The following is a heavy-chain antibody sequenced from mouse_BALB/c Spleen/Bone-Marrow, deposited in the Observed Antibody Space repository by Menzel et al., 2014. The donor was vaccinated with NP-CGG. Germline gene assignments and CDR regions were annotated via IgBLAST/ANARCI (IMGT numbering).Heavy chain of an antibody. CDR2: INPDSSTI. V-gene: IGHV4-1*02. CDR3: ARLGNYGWFAY. Sequence: EVKVVESGGGLVQPGGSLKLSCAASGFDLSRYWMSWVRQAPGKGLEWIGEINPDSSTINYTPSLKDKFIISRDNAKNTLYLQMSKVRSEDTALYYCARLGNYGWFAYWGQGTLVTVSA. J-gene: IGHJ3*01. CDR1: GFDLSRYW. D-gene: IGHD2-1*01.